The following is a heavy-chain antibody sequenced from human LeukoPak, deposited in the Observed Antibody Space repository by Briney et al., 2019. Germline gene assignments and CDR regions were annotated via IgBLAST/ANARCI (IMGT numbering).Heavy chain of an antibody. J-gene: IGHJ6*02. CDR1: GDSISSYY. Sequence: SETLSLTCTVSGDSISSYYWTWIRQPPGKGLEWIGYIYYSGSTNYNPSLKGRVTISEDTSKNQFSLKLSSVTAADTAVYYCARLSYDSYGMDVWGQGTTVAVSS. D-gene: IGHD2-2*01. CDR3: ARLSYDSYGMDV. V-gene: IGHV4-59*08. CDR2: IYYSGST.